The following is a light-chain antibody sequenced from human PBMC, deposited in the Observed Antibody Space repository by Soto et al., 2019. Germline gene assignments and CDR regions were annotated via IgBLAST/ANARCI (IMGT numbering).Light chain of an antibody. CDR1: SSDVGSYNL. CDR2: EGT. J-gene: IGLJ2*01. CDR3: CSYSRTSTLL. Sequence: QSALTQPASLSGSPGQSITISCTGTSSDVGSYNLVSWYQQHPGKAPKLMIYEGTKRPSGVSNRFSGSKSGNTASLTISGLQAKDEADYYCCSYSRTSTLLFGGGTKLTVL. V-gene: IGLV2-23*01.